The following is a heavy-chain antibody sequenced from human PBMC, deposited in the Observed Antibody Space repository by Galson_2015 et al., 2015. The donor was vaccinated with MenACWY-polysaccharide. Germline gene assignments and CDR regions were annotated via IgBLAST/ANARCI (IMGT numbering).Heavy chain of an antibody. CDR3: AKPFYGGNSYGAFNI. Sequence: SLRLSCAASGFPFSSYAIHWVRQAPGKGLEWVAVISYDGSDKYYADSVKGRFTISRDNPKNTLYLQMNSLRAEGTAVYYCAKPFYGGNSYGAFNIWGQGAMVTVSS. CDR2: ISYDGSDK. V-gene: IGHV3-30*18. CDR1: GFPFSSYA. D-gene: IGHD4-23*01. J-gene: IGHJ3*02.